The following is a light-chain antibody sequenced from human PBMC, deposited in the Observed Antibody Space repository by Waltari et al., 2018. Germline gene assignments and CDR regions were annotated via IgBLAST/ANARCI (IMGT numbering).Light chain of an antibody. CDR1: SSNIGSHT. CDR2: NNS. V-gene: IGLV1-44*01. Sequence: QSVLTQPPSASGTPGQRVTSSCSGSSSNIGSHTVNWYQHLPGTAPKLLIYNNSQRPSGVPDRFSGSKSGTSASLAISGLQSEDEADYYCAAWDDSLNGLNWVFGGGTKVTVL. J-gene: IGLJ3*02. CDR3: AAWDDSLNGLNWV.